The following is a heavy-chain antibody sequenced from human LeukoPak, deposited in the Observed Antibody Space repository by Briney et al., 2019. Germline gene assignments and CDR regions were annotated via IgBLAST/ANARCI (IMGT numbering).Heavy chain of an antibody. CDR1: GFTFSSYA. CDR3: AKDVVTAHPWYFDY. V-gene: IGHV3-23*01. J-gene: IGHJ4*02. CDR2: ISGSGGST. Sequence: PGGSLRLSCAASGFTFSSYAMNWVRQAPGKGLEWVSVISGSGGSTYYADSVKGRFTISRDKSKNTLYVQMNSLRAEDTAVYYCAKDVVTAHPWYFDYWGQGTLVTVSS. D-gene: IGHD2-21*02.